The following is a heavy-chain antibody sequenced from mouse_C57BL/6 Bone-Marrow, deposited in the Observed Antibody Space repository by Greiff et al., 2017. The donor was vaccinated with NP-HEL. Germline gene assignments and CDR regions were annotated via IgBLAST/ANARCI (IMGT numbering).Heavy chain of an antibody. CDR3: TTRSTTVGRFAY. J-gene: IGHJ3*01. CDR2: IDPEDGDT. CDR1: GFNIQDYY. V-gene: IGHV14-1*01. D-gene: IGHD1-1*01. Sequence: VQLQQSGAELVRPGASVKLSCTASGFNIQDYYMHWVKQRPEQGLEWIGRIDPEDGDTEYAPKFQGKATMTADTSSNTAYLQLSSLTSEDTAVYYCTTRSTTVGRFAYWGQGTLVTVSA.